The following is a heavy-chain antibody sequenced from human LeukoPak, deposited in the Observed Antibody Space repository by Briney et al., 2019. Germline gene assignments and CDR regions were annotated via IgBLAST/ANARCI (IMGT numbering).Heavy chain of an antibody. Sequence: GGSLRLSCAASGFTFSSYAMSGVRQAPGKGLEWVANIKQDGSAKYYVDSVKGRFTISRDNAKNSLSLQMNSLRAEDTAIYYCAREDAAGSDYYYMDVWGKGTTVTVSS. CDR1: GFTFSSYA. CDR3: AREDAAGSDYYYMDV. D-gene: IGHD6-13*01. V-gene: IGHV3-7*01. J-gene: IGHJ6*03. CDR2: IKQDGSAK.